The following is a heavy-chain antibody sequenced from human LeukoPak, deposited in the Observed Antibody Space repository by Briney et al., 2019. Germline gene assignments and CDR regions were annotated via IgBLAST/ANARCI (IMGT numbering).Heavy chain of an antibody. J-gene: IGHJ5*02. CDR2: INHSGST. CDR1: GGSFSGYY. D-gene: IGHD3-10*01. Sequence: SETLSLTCAVYGGSFSGYYWSWSRQPPGKGLEWIGEINHSGSTNYNPSLKSRVTISVDTSKNQFSLKLSSVTAADTAVYYCARGSGGIWFDPWGQGTLVTVSS. V-gene: IGHV4-34*01. CDR3: ARGSGGIWFDP.